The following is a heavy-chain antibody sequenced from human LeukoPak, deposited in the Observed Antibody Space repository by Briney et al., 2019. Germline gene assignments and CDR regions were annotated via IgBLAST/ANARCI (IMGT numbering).Heavy chain of an antibody. D-gene: IGHD6-6*01. V-gene: IGHV3-53*01. CDR1: EFTVSSNF. CDR2: IYSGGNT. J-gene: IGHJ4*02. CDR3: AKAAQVAGRPNLGGHFDY. Sequence: PGGSLRLSCAASEFTVSSNFMSWVRQAPGKGLEWVSTIYSGGNTYYADSVKGRFTISRDNSKNTLYLQMNSLRAEDTAIYYCAKAAQVAGRPNLGGHFDYWGQGTLVTVSS.